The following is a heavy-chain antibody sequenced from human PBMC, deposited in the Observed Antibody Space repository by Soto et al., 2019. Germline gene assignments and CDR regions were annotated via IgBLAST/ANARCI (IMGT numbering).Heavy chain of an antibody. Sequence: PSETLSLTCTVSGGSVSSGSYYWSWIRQPPGKGLEWIGYIYYSGSTDYNPSLKSRVTISVDTSKNQFSLKLSSVTAADTAVYYCARSPEAYCISTSCSLNNWFDPWGQGTLVTVSS. J-gene: IGHJ5*02. CDR3: ARSPEAYCISTSCSLNNWFDP. CDR1: GGSVSSGSYY. V-gene: IGHV4-61*01. CDR2: IYYSGST. D-gene: IGHD2-2*01.